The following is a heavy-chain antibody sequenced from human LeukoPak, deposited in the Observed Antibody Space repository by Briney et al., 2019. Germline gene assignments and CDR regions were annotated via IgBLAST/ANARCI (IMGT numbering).Heavy chain of an antibody. CDR3: ARAEGGVAYCGGDCYDN. J-gene: IGHJ4*02. CDR1: GYTFTSYG. CDR2: ISAYNGNT. Sequence: ASVKVSCKASGYTFTSYGISWVRQAPGQGLEWMGWISAYNGNTNYAQKLQGRVTMTTDTSTSTAYMELRSLRSDDTAVYYCARAEGGVAYCGGDCYDNWGRGTLVTVSS. D-gene: IGHD2-21*02. V-gene: IGHV1-18*01.